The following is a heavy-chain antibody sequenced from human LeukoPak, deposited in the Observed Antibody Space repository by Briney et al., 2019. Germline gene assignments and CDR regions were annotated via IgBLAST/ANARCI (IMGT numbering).Heavy chain of an antibody. D-gene: IGHD3-22*01. J-gene: IGHJ3*02. CDR1: GGTFSSYA. V-gene: IGHV1-69*06. Sequence: GASVKVSCKASGGTFSSYAISWVRQAPGQGLEWMGGIIPIFGTANYAQNFQGRVTITADSSTSTAYMELSSLRSEDTAVYYCARVDTMIVVRTAGFDAFDIWGQGTMVTVSS. CDR3: ARVDTMIVVRTAGFDAFDI. CDR2: IIPIFGTA.